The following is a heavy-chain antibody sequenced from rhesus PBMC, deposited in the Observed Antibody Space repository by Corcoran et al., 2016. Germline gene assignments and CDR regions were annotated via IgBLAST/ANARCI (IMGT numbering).Heavy chain of an antibody. CDR2: NAGRGGAT. CDR1: GCSISSNY. D-gene: IGHD3-34*01. CDR3: AREAYWGDRLDV. J-gene: IGHJ5-2*02. V-gene: IGHV4-173*01. Sequence: QLQLQESGPGLVKPSETLSLTCAVSGCSISSNYWSWIRQPPGKGLEWIGRNAGRGGATDYNPPLKSRITMSTDTSKNQFSLKLSSVTAADTAVYYCAREAYWGDRLDVWGRGVLVTVSS.